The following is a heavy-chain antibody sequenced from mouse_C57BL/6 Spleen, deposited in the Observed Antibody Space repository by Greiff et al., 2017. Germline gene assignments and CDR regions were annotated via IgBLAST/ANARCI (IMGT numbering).Heavy chain of an antibody. D-gene: IGHD4-1*01. Sequence: QVQLQQPGAELVMPGASVKLSCTASGYTFTSYWMHWVKQRPGQGLEWIGGIDPSDSYSNYNQKFKGKSTLTVDKSSSTAYMQLSSLTSEDSAVYYCASPLGRGGYFDYWGQGTTLTVSS. J-gene: IGHJ2*01. CDR2: IDPSDSYS. V-gene: IGHV1-69*01. CDR1: GYTFTSYW. CDR3: ASPLGRGGYFDY.